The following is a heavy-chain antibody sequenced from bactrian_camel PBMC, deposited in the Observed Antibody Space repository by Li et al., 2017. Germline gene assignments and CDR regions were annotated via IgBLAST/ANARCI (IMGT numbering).Heavy chain of an antibody. CDR2: ILVGGGTA. V-gene: IGHV3S26*01. J-gene: IGHJ4*01. CDR1: RYINSRDC. Sequence: HVQLVESGGGSVQAGGSLRLSCIASRYINSRDCVAWFRQAPGKEREGIASILVGGGTANYADSVNGRFTLSQGSAENTVLLQMYSLKPEDTAMYYCTRGMYYGLDSNPTSGPGTQVTVS. D-gene: IGHD5*01.